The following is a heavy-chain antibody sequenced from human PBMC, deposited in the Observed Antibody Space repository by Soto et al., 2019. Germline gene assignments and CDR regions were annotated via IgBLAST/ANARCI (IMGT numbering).Heavy chain of an antibody. J-gene: IGHJ4*02. CDR3: ARGRYYYDSSGYYSRAFDY. D-gene: IGHD3-22*01. CDR1: GGSISSGGYN. Sequence: PSETLSLTCTVSGGSISSGGYNWSWIRQHPXKGLEWIGYIYYSGSTYYNPSLKSRVTISVDTSKNQFSLKLSSVTAADTAVYYCARGRYYYDSSGYYSRAFDYWGQGTLVTVSS. V-gene: IGHV4-31*03. CDR2: IYYSGST.